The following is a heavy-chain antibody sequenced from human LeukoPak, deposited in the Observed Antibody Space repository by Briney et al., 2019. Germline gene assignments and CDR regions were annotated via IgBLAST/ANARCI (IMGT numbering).Heavy chain of an antibody. J-gene: IGHJ4*02. CDR3: AKNDAYGGQYY. D-gene: IGHD4-23*01. CDR2: ISCDGSNK. V-gene: IGHV3-30*18. CDR1: GFTFSSYG. Sequence: GGSLRLSCAASGFTFSSYGMHWVRQAPGKGLEWVAVISCDGSNKYYADSVKGRFTISRDNSKNTLYLQMNSLRAEDTAVYYCAKNDAYGGQYYWGQGTLVTVSS.